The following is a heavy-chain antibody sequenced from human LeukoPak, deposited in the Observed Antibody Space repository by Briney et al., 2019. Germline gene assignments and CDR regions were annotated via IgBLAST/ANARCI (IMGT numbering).Heavy chain of an antibody. CDR3: ARDLWPVVVTVGSFNWFDP. V-gene: IGHV1-2*02. J-gene: IGHJ5*02. CDR2: INPNSGGT. D-gene: IGHD2-21*02. Sequence: GASVKVSCKASGYTFTGYYMHWVRQAPGQGLEGMGWINPNSGGTNYAQKFQGRVTMTRDTSISTAYMELSRLRSDDTAVYYCARDLWPVVVTVGSFNWFDPWGQGTLVTVSS. CDR1: GYTFTGYY.